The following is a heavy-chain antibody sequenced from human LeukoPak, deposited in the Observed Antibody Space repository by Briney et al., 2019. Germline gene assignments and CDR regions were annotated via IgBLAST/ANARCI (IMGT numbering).Heavy chain of an antibody. J-gene: IGHJ4*02. V-gene: IGHV3-7*01. Sequence: PGGSLRLSCAASGFTFSSSWMTWVRQAPGKGLEWVADISQDGRAENYVDSVKGRFTISRDNAKNSLYLQMNSLRAEDTAVYYCAKAPPRALTNPVYWGQGTLVSVSS. CDR2: ISQDGRAE. CDR1: GFTFSSSW. CDR3: AKAPPRALTNPVY. D-gene: IGHD3-3*01.